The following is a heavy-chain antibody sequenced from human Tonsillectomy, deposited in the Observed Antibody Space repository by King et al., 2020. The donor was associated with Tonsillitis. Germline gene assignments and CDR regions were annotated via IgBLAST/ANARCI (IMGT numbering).Heavy chain of an antibody. Sequence: QLQESGPGLVKPSETLSLTCTVSGGSISSYYWSWIRQPPGKGLEWIGYIYYSGSTNYNPSLMCRVTISVDTSKNQFSLKRSSVTAADTAFYYCARGLSMITFGGVISIDTFDIWGQGTMVTVSS. CDR2: IYYSGST. CDR3: ARGLSMITFGGVISIDTFDI. D-gene: IGHD3-16*02. V-gene: IGHV4-59*01. J-gene: IGHJ3*02. CDR1: GGSISSYY.